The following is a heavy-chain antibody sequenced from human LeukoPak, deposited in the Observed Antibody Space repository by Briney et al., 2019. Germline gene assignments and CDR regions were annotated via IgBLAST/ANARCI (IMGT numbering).Heavy chain of an antibody. D-gene: IGHD2-2*01. CDR1: GFTFSSYA. CDR3: AKDGGYCSSTSCYVYFDY. J-gene: IGHJ4*02. V-gene: IGHV3-23*01. Sequence: GGSLRLSCAASGFTFSSYAMSWVRQAPGKGLEWVSAISGSGGSTYYADSVKGRFTISRDNSKNTLYLQMNSLRAEDTAVYYCAKDGGYCSSTSCYVYFDYWGQGILVTVSS. CDR2: ISGSGGST.